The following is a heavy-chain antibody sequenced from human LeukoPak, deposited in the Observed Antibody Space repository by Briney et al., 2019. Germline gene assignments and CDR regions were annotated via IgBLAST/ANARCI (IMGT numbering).Heavy chain of an antibody. CDR3: ARDQYDFWSGYPSYYYYYMDV. J-gene: IGHJ6*03. Sequence: SETLSLTCTVSGGSISSYYWSWIRQPAGKGLEWIGRIYTSGSTNYNPSLKSRVTISVDKSKNQFSLKLSSVTAADTAVYYCARDQYDFWSGYPSYYYYYMDVWGKGTTVTVSS. V-gene: IGHV4-4*07. D-gene: IGHD3-3*01. CDR2: IYTSGST. CDR1: GGSISSYY.